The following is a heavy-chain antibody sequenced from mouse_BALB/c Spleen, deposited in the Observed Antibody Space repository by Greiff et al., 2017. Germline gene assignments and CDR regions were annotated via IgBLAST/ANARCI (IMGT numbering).Heavy chain of an antibody. D-gene: IGHD2-4*01. CDR1: GFTFSSYT. V-gene: IGHV5-6-4*01. CDR2: ISSGGSYT. Sequence: EVQVVESGGGLVKPGGSLKLSCAASGFTFSSYTMSWVRQTPEKRLEWVATISSGGSYTYYPDSVKGRFTISRDNAKNTLYLQMSSLKSEDTAMYYCTRSSTMIKGAMDYWGQGTSVTVSS. J-gene: IGHJ4*01. CDR3: TRSSTMIKGAMDY.